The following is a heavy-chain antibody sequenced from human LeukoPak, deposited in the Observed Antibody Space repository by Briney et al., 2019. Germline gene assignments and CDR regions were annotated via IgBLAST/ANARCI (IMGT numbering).Heavy chain of an antibody. CDR1: GFTFSSYS. J-gene: IGHJ4*02. V-gene: IGHV3-48*04. D-gene: IGHD5-18*01. CDR2: ISSSSSTI. CDR3: ARVGGYSYGYLDY. Sequence: GGSLRLSCAASGFTFSSYSMNWVRQAPGKGLEWVSYISSSSSTIYYADSVKGRFTISRDNAKNSLYLQMNSLGAEDTAVYYCARVGGYSYGYLDYWGQGTLVTVSS.